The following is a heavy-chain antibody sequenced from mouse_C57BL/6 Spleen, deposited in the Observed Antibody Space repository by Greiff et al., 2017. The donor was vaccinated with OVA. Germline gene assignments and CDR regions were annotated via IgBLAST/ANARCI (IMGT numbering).Heavy chain of an antibody. CDR3: TREELRRCFDV. CDR1: GYSITSGYY. D-gene: IGHD2-4*01. J-gene: IGHJ1*03. Sequence: EVKLQESGPGLVKPSQSLSLTCSVSGYSITSGYYWNWIRQSPGNQLEWMGYISYDGSTNYNQNLKNKISITSDTSKNQFFLQLNSVTTEDTATYYCTREELRRCFDVWGTGTPVTVSA. CDR2: ISYDGST. V-gene: IGHV3-6*01.